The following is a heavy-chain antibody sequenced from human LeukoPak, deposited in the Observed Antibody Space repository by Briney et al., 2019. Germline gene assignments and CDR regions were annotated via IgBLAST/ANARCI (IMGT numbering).Heavy chain of an antibody. CDR3: ARGTGVVVVPAAPYFDY. CDR2: IYHSGST. Sequence: PSETLSLTCTVPGYSISSGYYWGWIRQPPGKGLEWIGSIYHSGSTYYNPSLKSRVTISVDTSKNQFSLKLSSVTAADTAVYYCARGTGVVVVPAAPYFDYWGQGILVTVS. J-gene: IGHJ4*02. V-gene: IGHV4-38-2*02. D-gene: IGHD2-2*01. CDR1: GYSISSGYY.